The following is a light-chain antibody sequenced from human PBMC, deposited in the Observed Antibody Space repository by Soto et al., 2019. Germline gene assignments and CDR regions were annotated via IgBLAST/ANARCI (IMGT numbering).Light chain of an antibody. V-gene: IGKV4-1*01. CDR2: WAS. CDR1: QTVLYSSDNNNY. CDR3: QQYYSIPFT. J-gene: IGKJ3*01. Sequence: DIVMTQSPDSLAVSLGERATINCKSSQTVLYSSDNNNYLAWYQQKPGQPPKLLIYWASTRESGVPDRFSGRGSGTDFTLTISSLQAEDVAVYYCQQYYSIPFTFGPGTKVDIK.